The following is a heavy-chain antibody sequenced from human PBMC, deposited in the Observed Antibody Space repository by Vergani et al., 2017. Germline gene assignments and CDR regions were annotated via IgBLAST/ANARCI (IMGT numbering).Heavy chain of an antibody. D-gene: IGHD3-3*01. Sequence: QVQLVQSGAEVKKPGSSVKVSCKASGGTFSSYAISWVRQAPGQGLEWMGGIIPIFGTANYAQQFQGIFTITPDESTPPAYMELSSLRSEDTAVYYCATHAYDFCSGLNYWGQGTLVTVSS. CDR1: GGTFSSYA. V-gene: IGHV1-69*01. J-gene: IGHJ4*02. CDR3: ATHAYDFCSGLNY. CDR2: IIPIFGTA.